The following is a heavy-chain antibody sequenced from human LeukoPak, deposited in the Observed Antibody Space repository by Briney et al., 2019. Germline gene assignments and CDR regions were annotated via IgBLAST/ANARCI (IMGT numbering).Heavy chain of an antibody. V-gene: IGHV3-48*03. Sequence: GGSLRLSCAASGFSFSSFEMNWVRQAPGKGLEWLSYTDRRGSTIHYADSVRGRFTISRDNAKNLLYLQMNSLRAEDTAVYHCARIRRSYGYQYYNGLDVWGQGTTV. CDR2: TDRRGSTI. CDR3: ARIRRSYGYQYYNGLDV. J-gene: IGHJ6*02. D-gene: IGHD3-16*01. CDR1: GFSFSSFE.